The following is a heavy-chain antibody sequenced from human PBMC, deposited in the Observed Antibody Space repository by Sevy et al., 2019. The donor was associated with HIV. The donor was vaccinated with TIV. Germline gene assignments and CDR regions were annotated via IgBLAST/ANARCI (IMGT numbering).Heavy chain of an antibody. V-gene: IGHV3-7*01. CDR1: GFTFSNYW. CDR3: ARPYRTDPFYYSGSGGYYYPSYFDY. CDR2: IKQDGSEK. D-gene: IGHD3-22*01. J-gene: IGHJ4*02. Sequence: GGSLRLSCAASGFTFSNYWMSWVRQAPGKGLEWVANIKQDGSEKYYVDPLKGRFTISRDNAKNSLYLQMNSLRAEDTAVYYCARPYRTDPFYYSGSGGYYYPSYFDYWGQGTLVTVSS.